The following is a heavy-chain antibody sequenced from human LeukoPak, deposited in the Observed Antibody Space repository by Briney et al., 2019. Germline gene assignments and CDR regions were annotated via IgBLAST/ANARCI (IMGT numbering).Heavy chain of an antibody. CDR2: MNPNSGNT. Sequence: GASVKVSCKASGYTFTSYDINWVRQATGQGLEWMGWMNPNSGNTGYAQKFQGRVTITRNTSISTAYMELSSLRSEDTAVYYCARSYSGSYWFDYWGQGTLVTVS. D-gene: IGHD1-26*01. CDR3: ARSYSGSYWFDY. J-gene: IGHJ4*02. CDR1: GYTFTSYD. V-gene: IGHV1-8*03.